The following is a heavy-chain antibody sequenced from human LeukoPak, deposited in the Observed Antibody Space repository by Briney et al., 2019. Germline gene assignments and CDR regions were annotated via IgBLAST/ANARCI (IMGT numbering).Heavy chain of an antibody. CDR2: ISSSSSYI. CDR1: GFTFSSYS. D-gene: IGHD3-22*01. J-gene: IGHJ4*02. CDR3: ARELSYYYDSSGYYYDY. Sequence: GGSLRLSRAASGFTFSSYSMNWVRQAPGKGLEWVSSISSSSSYIYYADSVKGRFTISRDNAKNSLYLQMNSLRAEDTAVYYCARELSYYYDSSGYYYDYWGQGTLVTVSS. V-gene: IGHV3-21*01.